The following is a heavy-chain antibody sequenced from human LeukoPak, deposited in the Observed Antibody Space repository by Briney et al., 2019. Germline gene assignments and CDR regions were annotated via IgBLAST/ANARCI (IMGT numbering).Heavy chain of an antibody. CDR1: GDSVSSNSAA. D-gene: IGHD6-19*01. CDR3: ARGPYSSGWYEYGWFDP. Sequence: SQTLSLTCAISGDSVSSNSAAWNWIRQSPSRGLEWLGRTYYRSKWYNDYAVSVKSRITINPDTSKNQFSLQLNSVTPEDTAVYYCARGPYSSGWYEYGWFDPWGQGTLVTVSS. V-gene: IGHV6-1*01. J-gene: IGHJ5*02. CDR2: TYYRSKWYN.